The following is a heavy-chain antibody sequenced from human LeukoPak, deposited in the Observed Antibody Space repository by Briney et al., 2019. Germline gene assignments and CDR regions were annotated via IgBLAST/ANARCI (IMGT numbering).Heavy chain of an antibody. CDR1: GFTVSSNY. Sequence: GGSLRLSCAASGFTVSSNYMSWVRQAPGKGLEWVSVIYSGGSTDYADSVKGRLTISRDNSKNTLYLQMNSLRAEDTAVYYCARDRYYDSSGYYDYWGQGTLVTVSS. D-gene: IGHD3-22*01. V-gene: IGHV3-66*01. CDR3: ARDRYYDSSGYYDY. CDR2: IYSGGST. J-gene: IGHJ4*02.